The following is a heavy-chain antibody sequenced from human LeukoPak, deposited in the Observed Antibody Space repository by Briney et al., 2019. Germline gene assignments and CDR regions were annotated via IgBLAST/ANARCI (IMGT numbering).Heavy chain of an antibody. Sequence: ASVKVSCKASGYTFTGCYMYWVRQAPGQGLEWMGWINPNSGGTNYAQKFQGRVTMTRDTSISTAYMELSRLRSDDTAVYYCAKGREYVDFFDYWGQGTLVTVSS. CDR1: GYTFTGCY. V-gene: IGHV1-2*02. CDR3: AKGREYVDFFDY. D-gene: IGHD3-10*01. CDR2: INPNSGGT. J-gene: IGHJ4*02.